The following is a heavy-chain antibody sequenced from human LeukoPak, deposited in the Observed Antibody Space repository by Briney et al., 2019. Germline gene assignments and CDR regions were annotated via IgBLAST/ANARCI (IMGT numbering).Heavy chain of an antibody. CDR3: ARDSHPYDSSGGRNWFDP. V-gene: IGHV1-69*13. J-gene: IGHJ5*02. CDR1: GGTFSSYA. D-gene: IGHD3-22*01. Sequence: SVKVSRKASGGTFSSYAISWVRQAPGQGLEWMGGIIPIFGTANYAQKFQGRVTITADESTSTAYMELSSLRSEDTAVYYCARDSHPYDSSGGRNWFDPWGQGTLVTVSS. CDR2: IIPIFGTA.